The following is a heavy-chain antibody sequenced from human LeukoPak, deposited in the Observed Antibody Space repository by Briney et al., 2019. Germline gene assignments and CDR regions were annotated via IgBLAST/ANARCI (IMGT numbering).Heavy chain of an antibody. CDR3: AHSTVLLWFGELGGFDP. CDR1: GFSLSTSGVG. Sequence: SGPTLVNPTQTLTLTCTFSGFSLSTSGVGVGWIRQPPGKALEWLALIYWNDDKRYSPSLKSRLTITKDTSKNQVVLTMTNMDPVGTATYYCAHSTVLLWFGELGGFDPWGQGTLVTVSS. V-gene: IGHV2-5*01. CDR2: IYWNDDK. J-gene: IGHJ5*02. D-gene: IGHD3-10*01.